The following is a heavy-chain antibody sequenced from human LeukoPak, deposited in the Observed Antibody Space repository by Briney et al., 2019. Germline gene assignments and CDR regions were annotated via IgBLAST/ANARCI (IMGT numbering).Heavy chain of an antibody. CDR2: FDPEDGET. Sequence: ASVKVSCKVSGYTHTELSMHWVRQAPGKGLEWMGGFDPEDGETIYAQKFQGRVTMTEDTSTDTAYMEMSSLRSEDTAVYYCATAFGELLISPFTFDYWGQGTLVTVSS. D-gene: IGHD3-10*01. CDR3: ATAFGELLISPFTFDY. J-gene: IGHJ4*02. V-gene: IGHV1-24*01. CDR1: GYTHTELS.